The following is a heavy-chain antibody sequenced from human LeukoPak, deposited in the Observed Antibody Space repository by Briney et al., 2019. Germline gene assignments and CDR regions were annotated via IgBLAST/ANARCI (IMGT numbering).Heavy chain of an antibody. V-gene: IGHV3-23*01. CDR1: GFTFSSYA. Sequence: GSLRLSCAASGFTFSSYAMSWVRQAPGKGLEWVSAISGSGGSTYYADSVKGRFTISRDNSKNTLYLQMNSLRAEDTAVYYCAKAMGAMIVVVITSDYWGQGTLVTVSS. CDR3: AKAMGAMIVVVITSDY. J-gene: IGHJ4*02. CDR2: ISGSGGST. D-gene: IGHD3-22*01.